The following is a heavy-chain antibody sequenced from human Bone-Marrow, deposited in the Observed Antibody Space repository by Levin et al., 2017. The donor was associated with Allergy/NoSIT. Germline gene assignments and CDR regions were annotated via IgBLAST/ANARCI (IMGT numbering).Heavy chain of an antibody. D-gene: IGHD2-21*01. V-gene: IGHV4-39*01. CDR2: IYYSGNT. J-gene: IGHJ4*02. CDR1: GGSISTLNHY. CDR3: ARQDGVVIAEVYFDY. Sequence: SETLSLTCTVSGGSISTLNHYWAWIRQPPGKGLEWIGSIYYSGNTYYNPSLKSRVAISVDTSKNQFSLRLSSVTAADAAVYYCARQDGVVIAEVYFDYWGRGTLVTVSS.